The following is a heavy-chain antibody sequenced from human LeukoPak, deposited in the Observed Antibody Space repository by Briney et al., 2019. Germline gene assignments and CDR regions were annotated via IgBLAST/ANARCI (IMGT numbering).Heavy chain of an antibody. Sequence: GRSLRLSCAASGFSFDVYAMHWVRQIPGKGLEWVSGITWNSGHIGYAESVKGRFTISRDNAKSSLYLHMDSLRPEDTPFYYCAKDLPSSGWSHFESWGQGTLVTVSS. CDR3: AKDLPSSGWSHFES. D-gene: IGHD6-19*01. J-gene: IGHJ4*02. V-gene: IGHV3-9*01. CDR1: GFSFDVYA. CDR2: ITWNSGHI.